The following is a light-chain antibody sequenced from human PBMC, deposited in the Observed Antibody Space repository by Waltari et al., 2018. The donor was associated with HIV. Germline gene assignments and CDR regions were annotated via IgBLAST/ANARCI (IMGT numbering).Light chain of an antibody. CDR3: QQLNSYPFT. Sequence: DIQLTQSPSFLSASVGDRVPVTCRASQAVDSYLAWYQQKPGKAPRPLIYAASTLQSGVPSRFSGSGSGTEFTLTISSLQPEDFATYYCQQLNSYPFTFGPGTKVDIK. V-gene: IGKV1-9*01. CDR2: AAS. J-gene: IGKJ3*01. CDR1: QAVDSY.